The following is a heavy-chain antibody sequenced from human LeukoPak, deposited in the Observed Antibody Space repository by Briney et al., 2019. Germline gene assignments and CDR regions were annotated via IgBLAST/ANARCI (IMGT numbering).Heavy chain of an antibody. Sequence: PGGSLRLSCAASGFTFSSYSMNWVRQAPGKGLEWVSFITSGSDTINYADSVKGRFTVSRDNARNSLYLQMNSLRAEDTAVYSCARDVGIPSAAPDYYYYYYMDVWGIGTTVTVSS. CDR3: ARDVGIPSAAPDYYYYYYMDV. J-gene: IGHJ6*03. V-gene: IGHV3-48*04. CDR2: ITSGSDTI. CDR1: GFTFSSYS. D-gene: IGHD6-25*01.